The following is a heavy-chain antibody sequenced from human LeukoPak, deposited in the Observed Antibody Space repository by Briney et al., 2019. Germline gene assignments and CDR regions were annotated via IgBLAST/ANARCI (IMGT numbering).Heavy chain of an antibody. CDR3: ARDSMRIQTGTTP. CDR1: GGSISSGNYY. D-gene: IGHD1-1*01. Sequence: PSETLSLTCTVSGGSISSGNYYWNWIRQPAGKGLEWIGRIYTSGSTNYNPSLKSRITISVDTSKNQFSLKLTSLTAADTALYFCARDSMRIQTGTTPWGQGTLVTVSS. J-gene: IGHJ5*02. CDR2: IYTSGST. V-gene: IGHV4-61*02.